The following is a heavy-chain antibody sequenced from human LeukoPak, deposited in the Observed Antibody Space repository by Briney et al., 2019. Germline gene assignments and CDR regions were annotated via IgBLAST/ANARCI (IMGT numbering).Heavy chain of an antibody. J-gene: IGHJ2*01. D-gene: IGHD2-21*02. CDR3: ARGIVVVTARYFDL. V-gene: IGHV1-69*05. CDR1: GGTFSSYA. CDR2: IIPIFGTA. Sequence: SVKVSCKASGGTFSSYAISWVRQAPGQGLEWMGGIIPIFGTANYAQKFQGRVTMTRDTSTSTVYMELSSLRSEDTAVYYCARGIVVVTARYFDLWGRGTLVTVSS.